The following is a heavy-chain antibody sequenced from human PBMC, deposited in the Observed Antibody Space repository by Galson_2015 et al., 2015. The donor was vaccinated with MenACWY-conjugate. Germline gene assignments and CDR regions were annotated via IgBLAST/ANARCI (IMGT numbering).Heavy chain of an antibody. CDR3: AKSRGASFYYDS. J-gene: IGHJ4*02. D-gene: IGHD1-26*01. CDR1: GFIFNTYW. Sequence: SLRLSCAASGFIFNTYWMHWVRHAPGKGLVWVSLINPGGSSTTYADSVKDRFTISRDNAKNTLYLQMNILRHEDTAVLYCAKSRGASFYYDSWGQGTLVTVSS. V-gene: IGHV3-74*01. CDR2: INPGGSST.